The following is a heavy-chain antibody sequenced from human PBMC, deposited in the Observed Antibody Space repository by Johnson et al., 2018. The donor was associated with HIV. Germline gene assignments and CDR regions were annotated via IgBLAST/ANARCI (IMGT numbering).Heavy chain of an antibody. CDR1: GFTFSSYG. D-gene: IGHD3-10*01. CDR3: AKVDYYYGSGSPGVFDS. CDR2: IRSDGSNK. J-gene: IGHJ3*02. V-gene: IGHV3-30*02. Sequence: QVQLVESGGGVVQPGGSLRLSCAASGFTFSSYGMHWVRQAPGKGLEWVAFIRSDGSNKNYADSVKGLFTISRDNSKKTVYLQMNSLRAEATAVYYCAKVDYYYGSGSPGVFDSWGQGTMVTVSS.